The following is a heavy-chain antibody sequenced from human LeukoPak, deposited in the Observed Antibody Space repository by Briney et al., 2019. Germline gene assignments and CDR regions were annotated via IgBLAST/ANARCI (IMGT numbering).Heavy chain of an antibody. Sequence: GGSLRLSCAASGFTVSSNYMSWVRQAPGKGLEWVSVIYSGGSAYYADSVKGRFTISRDNSKNTLYLQMNSLRAEDTAVYYCARGVLSPTFDYWGQGTLVTVSS. CDR2: IYSGGSA. CDR3: ARGVLSPTFDY. D-gene: IGHD3-10*01. V-gene: IGHV3-66*01. J-gene: IGHJ4*02. CDR1: GFTVSSNY.